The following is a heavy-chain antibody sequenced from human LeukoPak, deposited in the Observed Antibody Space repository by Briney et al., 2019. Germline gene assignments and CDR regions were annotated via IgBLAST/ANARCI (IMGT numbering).Heavy chain of an antibody. CDR1: GYTFIDYF. J-gene: IGHJ3*02. CDR3: ARAGIAVAFDAFDI. V-gene: IGHV1-2*06. Sequence: GASVKVSCKASGYTFIDYFIHWVRQAPGQGLEWMGRINPNSGGTYYEQDFQGRVTMTRDTSTSTVYMELSSLRSEDTAVYYCARAGIAVAFDAFDIWGQGTMVTVSS. D-gene: IGHD6-19*01. CDR2: INPNSGGT.